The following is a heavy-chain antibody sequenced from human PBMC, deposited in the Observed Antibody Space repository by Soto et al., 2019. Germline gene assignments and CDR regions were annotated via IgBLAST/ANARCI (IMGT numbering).Heavy chain of an antibody. CDR1: GYTFTGYY. Sequence: ASVKVSCKASGYTFTGYYMHWVRQAPGQGLEWMGWINPNSGGTNYAQKFQGRVTMTRDTSISTAYMELSRLRSDDTAVYYCSKSNGYSCYDYYYYYGIDVWGQGTTVTVSS. V-gene: IGHV1-2*02. D-gene: IGHD5-12*01. J-gene: IGHJ6*02. CDR3: SKSNGYSCYDYYYYYGIDV. CDR2: INPNSGGT.